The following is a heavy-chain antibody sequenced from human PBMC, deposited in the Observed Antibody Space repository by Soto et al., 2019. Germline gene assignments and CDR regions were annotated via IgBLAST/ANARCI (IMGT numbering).Heavy chain of an antibody. CDR2: ISTSSSTI. V-gene: IGHV3-48*01. CDR1: EFTFSSYT. Sequence: GGSLRLSCAASEFTFSSYTMNWVRQAPGKGLEWVSYISTSSSTIYYADSVKGRFTISRDNAKNSLYLQMNSLTAEDTAVYYCARSRGKWALDIWGQGTMVTLS. D-gene: IGHD1-26*01. J-gene: IGHJ3*02. CDR3: ARSRGKWALDI.